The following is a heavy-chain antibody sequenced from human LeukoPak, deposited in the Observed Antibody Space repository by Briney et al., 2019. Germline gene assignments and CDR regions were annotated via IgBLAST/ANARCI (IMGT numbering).Heavy chain of an antibody. D-gene: IGHD2-21*02. CDR3: ARGGEGGGDSFCDY. Sequence: GGSLRLSCAASGFTFSSYWMHWVRQAPGKGLVWVSRISSDGSSTSYADSVKGRFTISRDNAKNTLYLQMNSLTAEDTAVYSCARGGEGGGDSFCDYWGQGTLVTVSS. CDR2: ISSDGSST. J-gene: IGHJ4*02. V-gene: IGHV3-74*01. CDR1: GFTFSSYW.